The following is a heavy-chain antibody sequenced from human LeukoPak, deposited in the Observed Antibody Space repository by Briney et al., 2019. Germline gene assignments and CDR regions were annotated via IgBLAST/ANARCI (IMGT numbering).Heavy chain of an antibody. D-gene: IGHD6-13*01. CDR2: ISGSGGST. J-gene: IGHJ3*02. V-gene: IGHV3-23*01. CDR3: AKADIPLAAATFVAFDI. CDR1: GFTFSSYA. Sequence: GGSLRLSCAASGFTFSSYAMSWVRQAPGKGLEWVSAISGSGGSTYYADSVKGRFTISRDNSKNTLYLQMNSLRAEDTAVYYCAKADIPLAAATFVAFDIWGQGTMVTVSS.